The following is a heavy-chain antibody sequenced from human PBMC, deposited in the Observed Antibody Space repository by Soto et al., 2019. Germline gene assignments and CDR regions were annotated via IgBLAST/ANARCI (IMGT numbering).Heavy chain of an antibody. D-gene: IGHD3-16*02. Sequence: GGSLRLSCAASGFTFSSYSMNWVRQAPGKGLEWVSSISSSSSYIYYADSVKGRFTISRDNAKNSLYLQMNSLRAEDTAVYYCARDSNYDYVWGSYRSYGYWGQGTLVTVSS. CDR1: GFTFSSYS. CDR2: ISSSSSYI. CDR3: ARDSNYDYVWGSYRSYGY. J-gene: IGHJ4*02. V-gene: IGHV3-21*01.